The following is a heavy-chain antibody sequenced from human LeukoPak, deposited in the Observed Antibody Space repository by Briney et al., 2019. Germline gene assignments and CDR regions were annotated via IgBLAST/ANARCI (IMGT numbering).Heavy chain of an antibody. Sequence: GESLKISCKGSGYSFTSYWIGWVRQMPGKGLEWMGIIYPGDSDTRYGPSLQGQVTISADKSISTAYLQWSSLKASDTAMYYCARLTSHSLLYYYYMDVWGKGTTVTVSS. CDR2: IYPGDSDT. CDR1: GYSFTSYW. CDR3: ARLTSHSLLYYYYMDV. V-gene: IGHV5-51*01. D-gene: IGHD3-10*01. J-gene: IGHJ6*03.